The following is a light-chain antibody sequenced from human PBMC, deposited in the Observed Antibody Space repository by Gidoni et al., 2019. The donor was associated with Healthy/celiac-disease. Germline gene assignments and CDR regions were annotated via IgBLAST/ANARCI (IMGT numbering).Light chain of an antibody. J-gene: IGKJ1*01. CDR2: GAS. CDR3: QQYDFFGWT. CDR1: QSVSSSY. V-gene: IGKV3-20*01. Sequence: EIVLTQSPGTLSLSPGERATLSCRASQSVSSSYLAWYQQKPGQAPRLLIYGASSRATGIPDRFSGSGSGTDFTLTISRLEPEDFAVYYCQQYDFFGWTFGQXPKVEIK.